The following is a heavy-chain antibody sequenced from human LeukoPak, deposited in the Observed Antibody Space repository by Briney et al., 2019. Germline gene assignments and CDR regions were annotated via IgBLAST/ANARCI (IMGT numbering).Heavy chain of an antibody. CDR2: IYYSGST. CDR3: ARVGGYYYDSSGYRDAFDI. CDR1: GGSISSSSYY. Sequence: SETLSLTCTVSGGSISSSSYYWGWIRQPPGKGLEWIGSIYYSGSTYYNPSLKSRVTISVDTSKNQFSLKLSSVTVADTAVYYCARVGGYYYDSSGYRDAFDIWGQGTMVTVSS. D-gene: IGHD3-22*01. V-gene: IGHV4-39*07. J-gene: IGHJ3*02.